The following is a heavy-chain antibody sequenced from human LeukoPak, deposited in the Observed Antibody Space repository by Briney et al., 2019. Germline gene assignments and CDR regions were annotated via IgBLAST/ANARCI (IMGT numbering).Heavy chain of an antibody. J-gene: IGHJ3*01. CDR1: GFSLSTYW. CDR2: INTDEMKT. D-gene: IGHD1-26*01. Sequence: GGSLRLSCAASGFSLSTYWMHWVHQVPGKGLVWVSHINTDEMKTTYADSVKGRFTISTDKAKNTMYLQMNSLKAEDTAVYYCARDFIVGVPTLGFDLWGRGTVVTVSS. CDR3: ARDFIVGVPTLGFDL. V-gene: IGHV3-74*01.